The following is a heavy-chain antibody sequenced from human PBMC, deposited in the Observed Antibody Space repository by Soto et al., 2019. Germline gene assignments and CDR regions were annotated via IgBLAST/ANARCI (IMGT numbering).Heavy chain of an antibody. D-gene: IGHD2-21*01. Sequence: ASVKVSCKASGYTFTDYEIHWVRQAPGQGLEWMGWINPNSGGTNSAQKFLGWVTMTRDTSITTAYLNLTRLNSDDTAMYYCARWSYFGGYDYWGQGTLVTVSS. CDR3: ARWSYFGGYDY. CDR1: GYTFTDYE. CDR2: INPNSGGT. V-gene: IGHV1-2*04. J-gene: IGHJ4*02.